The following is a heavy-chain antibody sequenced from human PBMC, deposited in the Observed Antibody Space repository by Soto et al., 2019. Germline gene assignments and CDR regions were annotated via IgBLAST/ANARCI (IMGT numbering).Heavy chain of an antibody. CDR3: ARMFGFSYGPANRGMDV. Sequence: QVQLVESGGGVAKPGRSLRLFFAASGFTLSSYSLHWVRQSPGKGLEWVAAISSDGTEKHYADSVKGRFTISRDNSKNTLSLQLNSLRTEDTAVYYCARMFGFSYGPANRGMDVWGQGTTVTVSS. CDR1: GFTLSSYS. D-gene: IGHD5-18*01. V-gene: IGHV3-30*04. CDR2: ISSDGTEK. J-gene: IGHJ6*02.